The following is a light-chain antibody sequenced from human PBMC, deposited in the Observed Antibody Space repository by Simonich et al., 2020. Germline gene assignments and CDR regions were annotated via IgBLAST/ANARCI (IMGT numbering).Light chain of an antibody. CDR3: MQALQTWT. V-gene: IGKV2-28*01. CDR2: LGS. Sequence: DIVMTQSPLSLPVTPGEPASISCRTSQSLLHSNGYNYLDWYLQKPGQSPQLLIYLGSNRASGVPDRFRGRGSGTDFTLKISRVEAEDVGVYYCMQALQTWTFGQGTKVEIK. CDR1: QSLLHSNGYNY. J-gene: IGKJ1*01.